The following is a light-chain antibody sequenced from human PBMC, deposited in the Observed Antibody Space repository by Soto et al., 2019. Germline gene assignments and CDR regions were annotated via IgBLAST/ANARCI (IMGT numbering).Light chain of an antibody. CDR1: NIGSKS. Sequence: SYELTQPPSVSVAQGKTARITCGGNNIGSKSVHWYQQKPGQAPVLVIYYDSDRPSGIPERFSGSNSGNTATLTISRVEAGDEADYYCQVWDSSSDPWVFGGGTKLTVL. V-gene: IGLV3-21*04. J-gene: IGLJ3*02. CDR3: QVWDSSSDPWV. CDR2: YDS.